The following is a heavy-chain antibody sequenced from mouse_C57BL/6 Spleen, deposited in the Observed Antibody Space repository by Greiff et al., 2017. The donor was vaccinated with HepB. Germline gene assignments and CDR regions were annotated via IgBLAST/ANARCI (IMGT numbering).Heavy chain of an antibody. CDR1: GYTFTDYY. Sequence: EVQLQQSGPELVKPGASVKISCKASGYTFTDYYMNWVKQSHGKSLEWIGDINPNNGGTSYNQKFKGKATLTVDKSSSTAYMELRSLTSEDSAVYYCARSFYGNYPWGQGTTLTVSS. CDR2: INPNNGGT. V-gene: IGHV1-26*01. D-gene: IGHD2-10*01. CDR3: ARSFYGNYP. J-gene: IGHJ2*01.